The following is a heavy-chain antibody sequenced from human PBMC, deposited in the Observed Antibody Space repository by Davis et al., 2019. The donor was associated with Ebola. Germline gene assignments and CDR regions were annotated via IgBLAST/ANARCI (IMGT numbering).Heavy chain of an antibody. CDR2: INSDGSTT. CDR1: GFTFSSHW. Sequence: HTGGSLRLSCEASGFTFSSHWMHWVRQAPGKGLVWVSRINSDGSTTNHADSVKGRFTISRDNAKNTLYLQMNSLRAEDTAVYYCIGGSPIDYWGQGTLVTVSS. J-gene: IGHJ4*02. CDR3: IGGSPIDY. D-gene: IGHD6-13*01. V-gene: IGHV3-74*01.